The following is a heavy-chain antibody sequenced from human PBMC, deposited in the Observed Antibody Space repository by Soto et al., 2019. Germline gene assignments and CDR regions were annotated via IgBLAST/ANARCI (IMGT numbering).Heavy chain of an antibody. J-gene: IGHJ4*02. V-gene: IGHV6-1*01. Sequence: PSHTLSLTCAISGYSVSSNSAALNWIRQSPSRGLEWLGRTYYRSKWYNDYAVSVKSRITINPDTSKNQFSLQLNSVTPEDTAVYYCARDGPWSGYYHLYYFDYWGQGTLVTVSS. CDR1: GYSVSSNSAA. D-gene: IGHD3-3*01. CDR2: TYYRSKWYN. CDR3: ARDGPWSGYYHLYYFDY.